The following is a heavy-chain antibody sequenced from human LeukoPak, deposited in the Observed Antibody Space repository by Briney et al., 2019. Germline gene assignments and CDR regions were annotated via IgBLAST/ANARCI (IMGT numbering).Heavy chain of an antibody. V-gene: IGHV4-39*01. CDR3: ARLTALAGHRGAFDI. CDR2: IYYNGNT. D-gene: IGHD6-19*01. CDR1: GGSIGGHTFY. Sequence: SETLSLTCNVSGGSIGGHTFYWDWIRPPPGKGLEWIATIYYNGNTFYNPSLKSRVAISIDMYKSQFSLHLSSVTAADTAIYYCARLTALAGHRGAFDIWGPGTMVTVSS. J-gene: IGHJ3*02.